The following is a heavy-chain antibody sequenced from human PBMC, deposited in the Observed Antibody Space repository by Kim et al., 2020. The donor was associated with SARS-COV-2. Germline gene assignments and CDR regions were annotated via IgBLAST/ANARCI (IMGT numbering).Heavy chain of an antibody. CDR3: AKDGAYDFWSGYGMDV. Sequence: GGSLRLSCAASGFTFSSYGMHWVRQAPGKGLEWVAVISYDGSNKYYADSVKGRFTISRDNSKNTLYLQMNSLRAEDTAVYYCAKDGAYDFWSGYGMDVWGLGTRVTGS. CDR1: GFTFSSYG. D-gene: IGHD3-3*01. J-gene: IGHJ6*02. V-gene: IGHV3-30*18. CDR2: ISYDGSNK.